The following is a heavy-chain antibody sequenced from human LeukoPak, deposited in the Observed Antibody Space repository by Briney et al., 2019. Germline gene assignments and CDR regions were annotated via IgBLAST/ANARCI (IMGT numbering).Heavy chain of an antibody. J-gene: IGHJ4*02. Sequence: GGSLRLSCAASGFTFNSYAMSWVRQAPGKGLEWVSVISGSGASTHYADSVKGRFTISRDNSKNTLYLQMNSLRVEDTALYYCAKSRAAATTLLFNYWGQGTLVTVSS. CDR1: GFTFNSYA. V-gene: IGHV3-23*01. CDR3: AKSRAAATTLLFNY. CDR2: ISGSGAST. D-gene: IGHD6-13*01.